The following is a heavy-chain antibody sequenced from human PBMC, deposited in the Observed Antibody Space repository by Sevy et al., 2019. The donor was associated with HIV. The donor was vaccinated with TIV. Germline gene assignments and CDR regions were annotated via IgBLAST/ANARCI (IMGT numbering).Heavy chain of an antibody. J-gene: IGHJ4*02. D-gene: IGHD3-3*01. CDR2: TYYRSKFYN. V-gene: IGHV6-1*01. CDR1: GDSVSRSDDA. CDR3: ARGGRWSGVTCYHFDH. Sequence: SQTLSLTCAISGDSVSRSDDAWNWIRQSPSRGLEWLGRTYYRSKFYNDYASSVQSRLTIYADTSKNQLYLRLNSVTAGDTAVYYCARGGRWSGVTCYHFDHWGQGSLVTVSS.